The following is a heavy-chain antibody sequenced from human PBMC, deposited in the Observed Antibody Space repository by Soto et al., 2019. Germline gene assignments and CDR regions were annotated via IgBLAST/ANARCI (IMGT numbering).Heavy chain of an antibody. J-gene: IGHJ5*02. D-gene: IGHD3-22*01. CDR1: GYSINSGYY. V-gene: IGHV4-38-2*01. CDR2: IYHSGST. Sequence: PSETLSLTCAGSGYSINSGYYWGWIRQPPGKGLEWIGSIYHSGSTYYNPSLKSRVTMSLDTSKNQFSLKLSSVTAADTAVYYFVRIDCYDGSDHSHNTGWFGPWGPETLVGVSS. CDR3: VRIDCYDGSDHSHNTGWFGP.